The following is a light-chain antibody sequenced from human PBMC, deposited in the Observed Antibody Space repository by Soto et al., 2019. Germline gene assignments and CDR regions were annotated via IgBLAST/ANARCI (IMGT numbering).Light chain of an antibody. V-gene: IGKV1-9*01. CDR1: QGISTY. J-gene: IGKJ4*01. Sequence: DIQLTQSPSFLYASVGERVTITCRASQGISTYLAWYQQRPGKAPKLLIYDASTLQSGGPSRFSGSRSGTEFTLTISSLQPEDFATYYCQQLNGYVALTFGGGTKVEIK. CDR3: QQLNGYVALT. CDR2: DAS.